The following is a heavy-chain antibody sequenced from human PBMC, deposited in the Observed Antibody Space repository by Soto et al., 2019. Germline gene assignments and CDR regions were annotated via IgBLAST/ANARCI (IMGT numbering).Heavy chain of an antibody. CDR1: GASVSSTYW. CDR2: INHRGSA. CDR3: ARYNAASGTYYFDY. Sequence: QVELQESGPGLVKPSGTLSLTCAVSGASVSSTYWWSWVRQPPGKGPEWIGEINHRGSANYNPSLKSRVTMSLDISKSKFSLRLTSVTAADTAVYFCARYNAASGTYYFDYWGRGALVTVSS. V-gene: IGHV4-4*02. D-gene: IGHD6-13*01. J-gene: IGHJ4*02.